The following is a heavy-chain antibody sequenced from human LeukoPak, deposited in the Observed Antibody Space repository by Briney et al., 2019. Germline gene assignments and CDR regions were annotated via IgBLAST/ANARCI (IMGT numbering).Heavy chain of an antibody. J-gene: IGHJ6*02. CDR1: GFTFSSYE. CDR2: ISTSGNTI. Sequence: GGSLRLSYAASGFTFSSYEMNWLPQAPGKGLEWVSYISTSGNTIYYADSVKGRFTISRDNAKNSLYLQMNSLRAEDTAVYYCATNVGPRRRYPVLMDVWGQGTTVTVS. V-gene: IGHV3-48*03. CDR3: ATNVGPRRRYPVLMDV. D-gene: IGHD2-8*01.